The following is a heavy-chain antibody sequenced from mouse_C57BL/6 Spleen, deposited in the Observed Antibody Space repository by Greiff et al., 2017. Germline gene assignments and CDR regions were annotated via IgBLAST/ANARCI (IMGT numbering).Heavy chain of an antibody. V-gene: IGHV1-26*01. CDR1: GYTFTDYY. CDR2: INPNNGGT. D-gene: IGHD2-1*01. Sequence: EVQLQQSGPELVKPGASVKISCKASGYTFTDYYMNWVKQSHGKSLEWIGDINPNNGGTSYNQKFKGKATLTVDKSSSTAYMELRSLTSEDSAVYYCARSGYGNYAFAYWGQGTLVTVSA. CDR3: ARSGYGNYAFAY. J-gene: IGHJ3*01.